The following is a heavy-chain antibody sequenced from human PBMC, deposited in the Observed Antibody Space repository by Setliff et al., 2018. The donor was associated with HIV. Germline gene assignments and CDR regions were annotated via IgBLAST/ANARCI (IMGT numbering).Heavy chain of an antibody. CDR3: ARAAYYDSRDFSDYYYMDV. J-gene: IGHJ6*03. Sequence: SVKVSCKASGGALSTYAINWVRQPPGQGLEWVGGIIPVFGTANYAQKLEGRVTITAVESTSTAYMELSGLSSEDTAVYYCARAAYYDSRDFSDYYYMDVWGTG. D-gene: IGHD3-22*01. CDR2: IIPVFGTA. V-gene: IGHV1-69*13. CDR1: GGALSTYA.